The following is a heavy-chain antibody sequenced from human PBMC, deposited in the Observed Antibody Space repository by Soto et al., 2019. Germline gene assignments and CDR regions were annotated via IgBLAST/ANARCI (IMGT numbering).Heavy chain of an antibody. CDR3: ARDRGHVEWLPRQIDY. J-gene: IGHJ4*02. CDR2: LSYDGVNK. CDR1: GFTFKTYG. D-gene: IGHD3-3*01. Sequence: QVQLMESGGGVVQPGRSLRLSCAASGFTFKTYGIHWVRQVPGKGLQWVAALSYDGVNKFYADSVKGRFTISRDNSKNTVSLEMNNLRADDTAVYYCARDRGHVEWLPRQIDYRGQGTTVTVSS. V-gene: IGHV3-30*03.